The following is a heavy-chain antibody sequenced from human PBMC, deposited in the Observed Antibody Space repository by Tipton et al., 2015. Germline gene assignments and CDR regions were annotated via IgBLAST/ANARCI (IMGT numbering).Heavy chain of an antibody. D-gene: IGHD3-9*01. CDR3: ACQDYDSLTRDYQTVDY. Sequence: TLSLTCTVSGGSFSDYYWSWIRQPPGKGLEGIGIIYYSGSTYYNPSLKSRVIISIDTSKTQFSLKLSSVTAADTAVYYCACQDYDSLTRDYQTVDYWGQGTLVTVSS. CDR1: GGSFSDYY. J-gene: IGHJ4*02. CDR2: IYYSGST. V-gene: IGHV4-59*04.